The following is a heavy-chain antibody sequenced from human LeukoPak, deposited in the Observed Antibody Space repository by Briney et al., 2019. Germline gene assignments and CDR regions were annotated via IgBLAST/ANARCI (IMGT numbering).Heavy chain of an antibody. V-gene: IGHV3-23*01. Sequence: GGSLRLSCAASGFTFSSYAMSWVRQAPGKGLEWVSAISGSGGSTYYADSVKGRFTISRDNSKNTLYLQTNSLRAEDTAVYYCAKDFYDSSGYYTRIFDYWGQGTLATVSS. CDR3: AKDFYDSSGYYTRIFDY. CDR2: ISGSGGST. D-gene: IGHD3-22*01. J-gene: IGHJ4*02. CDR1: GFTFSSYA.